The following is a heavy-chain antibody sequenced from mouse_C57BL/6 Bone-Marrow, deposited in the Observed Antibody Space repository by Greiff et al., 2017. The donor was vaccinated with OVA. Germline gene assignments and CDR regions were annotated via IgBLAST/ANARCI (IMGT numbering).Heavy chain of an antibody. V-gene: IGHV5-17*01. D-gene: IGHD4-1*01. Sequence: EVQLQQSGGGLVKPGGSLKLSCAASGFTFSDYGMHWVRQAPEKGLEWVAYISSGSSTIYYADTVKGRFTISRDNAKNTLFLQMTSLRSEDTAMYYCARTGRWYFDVWGTGTTVTVSS. CDR3: ARTGRWYFDV. CDR1: GFTFSDYG. J-gene: IGHJ1*03. CDR2: ISSGSSTI.